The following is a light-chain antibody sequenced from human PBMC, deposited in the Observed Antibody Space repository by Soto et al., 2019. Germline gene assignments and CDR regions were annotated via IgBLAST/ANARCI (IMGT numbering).Light chain of an antibody. CDR1: QSINSW. CDR2: DAS. J-gene: IGKJ1*01. V-gene: IGKV1-5*01. Sequence: DIQMTQSPSTLSASVGDRVTITCRASQSINSWLAWYQQKPGKAPQILIYDASTLKSGVPSRFSGSGSGTEFTLTISSLQPEDFATYYCQQLKSYPQTFGQGTKVDI. CDR3: QQLKSYPQT.